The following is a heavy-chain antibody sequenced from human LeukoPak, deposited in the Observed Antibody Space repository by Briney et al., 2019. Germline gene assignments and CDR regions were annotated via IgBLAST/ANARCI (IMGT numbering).Heavy chain of an antibody. Sequence: PGGSLRLSCAASGFTFSSYGMHWVRQAPGKGLEWVANISPDGSETNYVDSVKGRFTISRDNAKNSLYLQMNSLRAEDTAVYYCARPRVPDSWGQGTLVIVSS. CDR2: ISPDGSET. J-gene: IGHJ4*02. CDR1: GFTFSSYG. CDR3: ARPRVPDS. V-gene: IGHV3-7*01.